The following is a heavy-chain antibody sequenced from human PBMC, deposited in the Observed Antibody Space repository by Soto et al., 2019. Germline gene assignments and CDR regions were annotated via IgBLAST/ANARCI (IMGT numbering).Heavy chain of an antibody. V-gene: IGHV3-30*18. CDR1: GLTFSSYG. D-gene: IGHD6-13*01. CDR3: AKDIFIAAAGTSYYYGMDV. J-gene: IGHJ6*02. CDR2: ISYDGSNK. Sequence: VQLVESGGGVVQPGRSLRLSCAASGLTFSSYGMHWVRQAPGKGLEWVAVISYDGSNKYYADSVKGRFTISRDNSKNTLYLQMNSLRAEDTAVYYCAKDIFIAAAGTSYYYGMDVWGQGTTVTVSS.